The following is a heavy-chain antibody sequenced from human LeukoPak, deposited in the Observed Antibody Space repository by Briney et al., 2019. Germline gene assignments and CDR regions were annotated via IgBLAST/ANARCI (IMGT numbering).Heavy chain of an antibody. D-gene: IGHD3-16*01. CDR1: GFMFSIYW. J-gene: IGHJ4*02. CDR3: ARRQGSVAYTFDY. V-gene: IGHV3-48*04. CDR2: ISSSGSTI. Sequence: GASVRLSCAASGFMFSIYWMSWVRQAPGKGLEWVSYISSSGSTIYYADSVKGRFTISRDNAKNSLYLQMNSLRVEDSAVYYCARRQGSVAYTFDYWGQGTLVT.